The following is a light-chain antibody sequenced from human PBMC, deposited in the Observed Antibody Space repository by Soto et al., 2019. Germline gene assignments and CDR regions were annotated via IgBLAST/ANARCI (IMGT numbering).Light chain of an antibody. V-gene: IGLV2-8*01. J-gene: IGLJ1*01. Sequence: QSALTQPPSASGSPGQSVTISCTGTSSDVGAYNYVSWYQQNPGKAPKLMIYEVSKRPSGVPDRFSGSKSGNTASLTVSGLQAEDEADYYCSSYAGSNNFFYVLGTGTKLTVL. CDR1: SSDVGAYNY. CDR2: EVS. CDR3: SSYAGSNNFFYV.